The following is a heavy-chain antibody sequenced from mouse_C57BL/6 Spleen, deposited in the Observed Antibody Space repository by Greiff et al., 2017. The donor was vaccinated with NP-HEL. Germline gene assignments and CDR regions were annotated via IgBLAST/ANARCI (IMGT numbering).Heavy chain of an antibody. CDR3: ARDVYDGPFAY. Sequence: EVQGVESGGGLVQSGRSLRLSCATSGFTFSDFYMEWVRQAPGKGLEWIAASRNKANDYTTEYSASVKGRFIVSRDTSQSILYLQMNALRAEDTAIYYCARDVYDGPFAYWGQGTLVTVSA. CDR1: GFTFSDFY. J-gene: IGHJ3*01. CDR2: SRNKANDYTT. D-gene: IGHD2-3*01. V-gene: IGHV7-1*01.